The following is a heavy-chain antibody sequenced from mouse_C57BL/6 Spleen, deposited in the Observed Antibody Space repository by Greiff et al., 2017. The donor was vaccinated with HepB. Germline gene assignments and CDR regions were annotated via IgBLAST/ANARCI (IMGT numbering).Heavy chain of an antibody. D-gene: IGHD1-1*01. J-gene: IGHJ2*01. V-gene: IGHV1-69*01. CDR2: IDPSDSYT. CDR3: ARGRTVVGFDY. CDR1: GYTFTSYW. Sequence: QVQLQQPGAELVMPGASVKLSCKASGYTFTSYWMHWVKQRPGQGLEWIGEIDPSDSYTNYNQKFKGKSTLTVDKSSSTAYMQLSSLTSEDSAVYYCARGRTVVGFDYWGQGTTLTVSS.